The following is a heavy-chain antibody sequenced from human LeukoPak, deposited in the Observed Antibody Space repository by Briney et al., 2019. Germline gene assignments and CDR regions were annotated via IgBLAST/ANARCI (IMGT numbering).Heavy chain of an antibody. CDR2: IYSSGST. Sequence: PSETPSLTCTVSGDSISGYYWGWIRQPAGKGLEWIGRIYSSGSTDFNPSLKSRVTMSVDTSKSQFSLTLNSVTAADTAVYFCAREASVETHSGYYYDYWGPGALVTVSS. D-gene: IGHD4-23*01. J-gene: IGHJ4*02. V-gene: IGHV4-4*07. CDR1: GDSISGYY. CDR3: AREASVETHSGYYYDY.